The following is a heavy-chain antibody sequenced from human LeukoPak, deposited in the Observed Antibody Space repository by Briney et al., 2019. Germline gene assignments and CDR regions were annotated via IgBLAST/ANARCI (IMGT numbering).Heavy chain of an antibody. Sequence: GGSLRLSCAASGFTVSSNYMSWVRQAPGKGLEWVSIIYSGGSTYYADSVKGRFTISRDNSKNTLYLQMNSLRAEDTAVYSCARGGYSYGQHDTWGQGTLVTVSS. CDR3: ARGGYSYGQHDT. CDR2: IYSGGST. CDR1: GFTVSSNY. J-gene: IGHJ5*02. V-gene: IGHV3-66*01. D-gene: IGHD5-18*01.